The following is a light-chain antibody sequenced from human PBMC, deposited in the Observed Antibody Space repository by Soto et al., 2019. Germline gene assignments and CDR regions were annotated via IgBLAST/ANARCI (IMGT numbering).Light chain of an antibody. Sequence: EIVLTQSPATLSLSPGERATLSCRASQSVSSYLAWYQQKPGQAPRLLIYDASNRATGIPARFSGSGSGTDFTLTISSLEPEDFAVYYCQQRSNWPPEGTFGPGTKVDI. J-gene: IGKJ3*01. CDR3: QQRSNWPPEGT. CDR1: QSVSSY. V-gene: IGKV3-11*01. CDR2: DAS.